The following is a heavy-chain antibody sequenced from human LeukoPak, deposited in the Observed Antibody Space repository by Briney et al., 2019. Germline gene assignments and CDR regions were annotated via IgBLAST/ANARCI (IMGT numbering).Heavy chain of an antibody. CDR2: ISGSGGST. V-gene: IGHV3-23*01. CDR1: GFTFSSYA. CDR3: AKDLGITGTTGYFDY. J-gene: IGHJ4*02. Sequence: GGSLRLSCAASGFTFSSYAMSWVRQAPGKGLEWVSAISGSGGSTYYADSVKGRITISRDNSKNTLYLQMNSLRAEDTAVYYCAKDLGITGTTGYFDYWGQGTLVTVSS. D-gene: IGHD1-7*01.